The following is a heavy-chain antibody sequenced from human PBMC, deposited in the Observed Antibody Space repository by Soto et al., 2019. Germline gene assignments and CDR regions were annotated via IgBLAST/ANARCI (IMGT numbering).Heavy chain of an antibody. V-gene: IGHV3-7*05. CDR1: GFTFRTYW. CDR3: ARVRTEIYYGMDF. J-gene: IGHJ6*02. Sequence: EVQLVESGGGLVQPGGSLRLSCVASGFTFRTYWMAWVRQAPEKGLEWVANIKYDESEKYYVDSVKGRFTVSRDNARNSLFVQMNSLRAEDTAVYYCARVRTEIYYGMDFWGQGTTVTVSS. CDR2: IKYDESEK.